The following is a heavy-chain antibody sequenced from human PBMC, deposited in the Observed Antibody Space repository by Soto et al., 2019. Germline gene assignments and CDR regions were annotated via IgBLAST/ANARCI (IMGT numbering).Heavy chain of an antibody. CDR3: ARQRGYYDSSGLDY. J-gene: IGHJ4*02. D-gene: IGHD3-22*01. CDR2: ISGGGGSTI. V-gene: IGHV3-11*01. Sequence: QVQLVESGGGLVKPGGSLRLSCAASGFTFSDYYMSWIRQAPGKGLEWLSYISGGGGSTIYYADSVKGRFTISRDNAKNSLYLQMNSLRAEDTAVYYCARQRGYYDSSGLDYWGQGTLVTVSS. CDR1: GFTFSDYY.